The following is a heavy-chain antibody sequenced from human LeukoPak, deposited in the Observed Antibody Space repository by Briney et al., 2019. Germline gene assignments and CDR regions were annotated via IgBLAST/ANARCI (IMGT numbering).Heavy chain of an antibody. V-gene: IGHV3-23*01. Sequence: GGSLRLSCAASGFTFSSYAMSWVRQAPGKGLERVSAISGSGSQTYYADSVKGRFTISRDSSKNTLYLQMNSLRAEDTAVYFCAKSRGYSRDGFDIWGRGTMVTVSS. D-gene: IGHD4-23*01. CDR3: AKSRGYSRDGFDI. CDR2: ISGSGSQT. CDR1: GFTFSSYA. J-gene: IGHJ3*02.